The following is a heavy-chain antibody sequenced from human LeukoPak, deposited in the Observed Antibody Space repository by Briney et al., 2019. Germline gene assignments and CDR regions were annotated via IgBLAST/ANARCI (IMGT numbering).Heavy chain of an antibody. Sequence: PGGSLRLSCAASGFTFSSYAMSWVRQAPGKGLEWVSAISGSGGSTYYADSVKGRFTISRDNSKNTLYLQMNSLRAEDTAVYYCAREGVSYGYYYYYYMDVWGKGTTVTVSS. CDR2: ISGSGGST. CDR1: GFTFSSYA. V-gene: IGHV3-23*01. CDR3: AREGVSYGYYYYYYMDV. D-gene: IGHD5-18*01. J-gene: IGHJ6*03.